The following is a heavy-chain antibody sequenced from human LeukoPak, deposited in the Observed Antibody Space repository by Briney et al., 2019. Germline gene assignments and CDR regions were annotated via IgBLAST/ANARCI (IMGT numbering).Heavy chain of an antibody. D-gene: IGHD3-16*01. Sequence: GGSLRLSCAASGFTFSSYGMHWVRQAPGKGLEWVASINHNGNVNYYVDSVKGRFTISRDNAKNSLYLQMSNLRAEDTAVYFCARGGGLDVWGQGATVTVSS. J-gene: IGHJ6*02. CDR3: ARGGGLDV. CDR2: INHNGNVN. V-gene: IGHV3-7*03. CDR1: GFTFSSYG.